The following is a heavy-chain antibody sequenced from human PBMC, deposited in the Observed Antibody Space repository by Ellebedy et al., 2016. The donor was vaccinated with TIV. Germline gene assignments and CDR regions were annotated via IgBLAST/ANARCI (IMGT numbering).Heavy chain of an antibody. CDR2: IYYTDNT. V-gene: IGHV4-59*08. J-gene: IGHJ4*02. D-gene: IGHD2-15*01. CDR1: GGFISSYY. CDR3: AYSRNFGYFDH. Sequence: GSLRLSXTVSGGFISSYYWSWIRQPPGKGLEWSGYIYYTDNTKYNPSLKGRVTTSEDRSMNQFSLKVASVTATDTAVYYCAYSRNFGYFDHWGQGSLVTVSS.